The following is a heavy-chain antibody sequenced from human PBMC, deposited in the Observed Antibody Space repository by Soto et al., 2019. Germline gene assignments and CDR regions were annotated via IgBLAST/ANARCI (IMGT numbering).Heavy chain of an antibody. Sequence: QVRLVQSGAEVKKPGASVKVSCEASGYIFTDYTIHWVRQAPGQRLELMGWINAGNGDTKYSHQFQGRVTFSRDTSASTVYMELSSLRSEDTAVYYCAREGLVRGVLRGIRFDPWGQGTLVTVSS. J-gene: IGHJ5*02. CDR3: AREGLVRGVLRGIRFDP. CDR1: GYIFTDYT. CDR2: INAGNGDT. V-gene: IGHV1-3*01. D-gene: IGHD3-10*01.